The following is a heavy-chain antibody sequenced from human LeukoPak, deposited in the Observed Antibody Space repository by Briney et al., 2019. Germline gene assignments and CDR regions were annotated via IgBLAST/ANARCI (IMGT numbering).Heavy chain of an antibody. CDR1: GYTFTGYY. Sequence: ASVKVSCKASGYTFTGYYMHWVRQAPGQGLEWMGWINPNSGGTNYAQKFQGRVTMTRDTSISTAYMELSRLRSDDTAVYYCARDLDTAMVTVAFDYWGQGTLVTVSS. D-gene: IGHD5-18*01. CDR2: INPNSGGT. CDR3: ARDLDTAMVTVAFDY. V-gene: IGHV1-2*02. J-gene: IGHJ4*02.